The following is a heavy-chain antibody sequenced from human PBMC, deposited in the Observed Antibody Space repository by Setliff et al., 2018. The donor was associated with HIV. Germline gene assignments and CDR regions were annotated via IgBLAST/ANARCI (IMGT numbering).Heavy chain of an antibody. CDR1: GGSFSGNH. V-gene: IGHV4-34*12. J-gene: IGHJ3*02. CDR2: VLYNGGT. D-gene: IGHD1-1*01. CDR3: RVWILRDTSDI. Sequence: SETLSLTCTIYGGSFSGNHWSWIRQSPGNGLEWIGEVLYNGGTSYNPYLENRVSMSVDTSKNQFSLKLLSVTAADTAVYYCRVWILRDTSDIWGQGTVVT.